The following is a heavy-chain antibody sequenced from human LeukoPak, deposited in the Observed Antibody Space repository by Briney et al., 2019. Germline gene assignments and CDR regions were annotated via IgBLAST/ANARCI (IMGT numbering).Heavy chain of an antibody. CDR2: IYYSGRT. CDR3: AREFYFASGAYYFDL. Sequence: SETLSLTCTVSGGSISGHSWSWIRQPPGKGLEWIGYIYYSGRTNYNPSLKSRVTMSVDTSKNHFSLWLYSVTSADTAVYYCAREFYFASGAYYFDLWGRGTLVTVSS. V-gene: IGHV4-59*11. D-gene: IGHD3-10*01. CDR1: GGSISGHS. J-gene: IGHJ4*02.